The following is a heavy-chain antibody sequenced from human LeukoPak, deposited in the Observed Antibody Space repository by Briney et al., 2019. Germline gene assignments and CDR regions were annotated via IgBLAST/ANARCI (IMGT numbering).Heavy chain of an antibody. V-gene: IGHV1-18*01. D-gene: IGHD6-6*01. Sequence: GASVKVSCKASGYTFSSYGISWVRQAPGQGLEWMGWISAYNADTNYAQKFQGRVTMTIDTSTTTGYMELRSLTSDDTAVYYCARDRGYSSSSGAFDIWGQGTMVTVSS. CDR3: ARDRGYSSSSGAFDI. CDR2: ISAYNADT. J-gene: IGHJ3*02. CDR1: GYTFSSYG.